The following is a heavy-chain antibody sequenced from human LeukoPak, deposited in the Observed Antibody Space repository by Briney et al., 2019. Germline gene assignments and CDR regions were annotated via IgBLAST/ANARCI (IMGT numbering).Heavy chain of an antibody. D-gene: IGHD2-21*02. CDR2: ISGSGSGGTT. Sequence: PGGSLRLSCAASGFTFSIYAMTWVRQAPGKGLEWVAGISGSGSGGTTYYADSVKGRFTISRDNSKNTLYLQMSSLRAEDTAVYYCAKPLYGDSDPSPPYGGQGPLVTVPS. CDR1: GFTFSIYA. V-gene: IGHV3-23*01. CDR3: AKPLYGDSDPSPPY. J-gene: IGHJ4*02.